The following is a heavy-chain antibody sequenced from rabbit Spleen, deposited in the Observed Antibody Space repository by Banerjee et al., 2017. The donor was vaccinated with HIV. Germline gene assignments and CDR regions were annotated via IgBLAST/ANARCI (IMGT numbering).Heavy chain of an antibody. CDR3: YYLSL. Sequence: EESGGDLVKPGASLTLTCTASGLDFSSNVMCWVRQAPGKGLEWIACINSGSGTFYATWAKGRFTITKSTSLNTATYFCARGSATMTMVITGYYLSLWCPGTLVTVS. J-gene: IGHJ4*01. CDR1: GLDFSSNV. CDR2: INSGSGT. D-gene: IGHD2-1*01. V-gene: IGHV1S47*01.